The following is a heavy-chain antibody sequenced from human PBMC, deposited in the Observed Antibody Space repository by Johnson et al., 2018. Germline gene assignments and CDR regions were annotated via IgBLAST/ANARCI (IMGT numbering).Heavy chain of an antibody. CDR3: ARGHYGLDV. Sequence: VQLVESGGDLVQXGGSLRLXCAASGFTFSQHWMSWVRQAPGKGLEGVAYIKYDGSEKDYVGSMKGRFTVSRDNAKNSLYLQMNSLGVEDTAVYFCARGHYGLDVWGQGTTVTVSS. V-gene: IGHV3-7*01. CDR2: IKYDGSEK. J-gene: IGHJ6*02. CDR1: GFTFSQHW.